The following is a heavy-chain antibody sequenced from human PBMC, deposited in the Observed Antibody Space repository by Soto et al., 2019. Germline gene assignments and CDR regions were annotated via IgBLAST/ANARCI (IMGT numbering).Heavy chain of an antibody. CDR1: GDTDTNYV. Sequence: VSCKASGDTDTNYVISGVRQAPGQGLEWMGGIFPKFGTTYSAQKLQDRLTITADESTSTVYMQLSSLRLDDTAVYYCEAEMTFGKLSVVWGPGTTVTVSS. D-gene: IGHD3-16*02. CDR3: EAEMTFGKLSVV. J-gene: IGHJ6*02. CDR2: IFPKFGTT. V-gene: IGHV1-69*01.